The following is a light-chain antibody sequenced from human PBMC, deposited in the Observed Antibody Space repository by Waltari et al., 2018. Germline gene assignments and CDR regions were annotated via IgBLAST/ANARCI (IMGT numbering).Light chain of an antibody. Sequence: QSALTQPASVSGSPGQSITISCTGTSSDVGTYNYVSWYQQHPGKAPKLLIYAVSYRPSGVSFRFSGSKSGNTASLTISGLQAEDEADYYCSSYITTNTLELFGGGTSLTVL. CDR1: SSDVGTYNY. V-gene: IGLV2-14*03. J-gene: IGLJ3*02. CDR2: AVS. CDR3: SSYITTNTLEL.